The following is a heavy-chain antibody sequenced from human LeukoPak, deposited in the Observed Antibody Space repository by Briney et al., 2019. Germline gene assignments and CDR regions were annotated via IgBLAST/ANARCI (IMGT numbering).Heavy chain of an antibody. CDR2: ISSSGSTK. J-gene: IGHJ3*02. CDR3: VLYGDYESPDGFDI. CDR1: GFTFSSYE. D-gene: IGHD4-17*01. Sequence: GGSLRLSCAASGFTFSSYEMNWVRQAPGKGLEWVSYISSSGSTKYYADSVKGRFTISRDNAKNSLYLQMNSLRAEDTAVYYCVLYGDYESPDGFDIWGQGTMVTVSS. V-gene: IGHV3-48*03.